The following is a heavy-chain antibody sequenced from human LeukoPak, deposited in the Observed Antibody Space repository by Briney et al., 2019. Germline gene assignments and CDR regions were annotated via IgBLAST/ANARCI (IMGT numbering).Heavy chain of an antibody. V-gene: IGHV1-69*13. J-gene: IGHJ3*02. CDR3: AAAGTGFGNAFDI. D-gene: IGHD6-13*01. CDR1: GGTFSSYA. Sequence: SVKVSCKASGGTFSSYAISWVRQAPGQGLEWMGGIIPIFGTANYAQKFQGRVTITADESTSTAYMELSSLRSEDTAVYYCAAAGTGFGNAFDIWGQGTMVTVSS. CDR2: IIPIFGTA.